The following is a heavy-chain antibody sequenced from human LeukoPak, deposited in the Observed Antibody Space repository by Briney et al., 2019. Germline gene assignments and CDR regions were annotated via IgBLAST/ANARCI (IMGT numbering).Heavy chain of an antibody. J-gene: IGHJ3*02. D-gene: IGHD3-10*01. CDR3: ARGDHGSGSYYSRLGAFDI. CDR2: IYSSGST. V-gene: IGHV4-4*08. CDR1: GGSIRSNY. Sequence: SETLSLTCTVSGGSIRSNYWGWIRQPPGKGLEWIGRIYSSGSTNYNPSLKSRVTISVDTSKNQFSLKLSSVTAADTAVYYCARGDHGSGSYYSRLGAFDIWGQGTMVTVSS.